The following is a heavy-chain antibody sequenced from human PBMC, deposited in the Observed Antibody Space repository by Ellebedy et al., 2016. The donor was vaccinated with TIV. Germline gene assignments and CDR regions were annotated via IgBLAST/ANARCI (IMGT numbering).Heavy chain of an antibody. J-gene: IGHJ4*02. CDR3: AKVEDYYHDSSGFSDN. D-gene: IGHD3-22*01. CDR2: ISYDGSNT. CDR1: GFTFSNYG. V-gene: IGHV3-30*18. Sequence: GESLKISCAASGFTFSNYGMHWVRQAPGKGLEWVSVISYDGSNTYYVDSVKGRFTISRDNYKNTLYVQMNSLRADETAVYYCAKVEDYYHDSSGFSDNWGQGTLVTVSS.